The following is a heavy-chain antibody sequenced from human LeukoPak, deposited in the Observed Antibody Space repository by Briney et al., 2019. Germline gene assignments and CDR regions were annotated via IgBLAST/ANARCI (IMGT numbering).Heavy chain of an antibody. CDR3: AKDLVAGSLGVFDY. J-gene: IGHJ4*02. CDR1: GFTFSSYA. D-gene: IGHD6-19*01. V-gene: IGHV3-23*01. CDR2: ISGGGTST. Sequence: GGSLRLSCAASGFTFSSYAMSWVRQAPGKGLEWVSAISGGGTSTYYADSVKGRFTISRDKSKNTLYLQMNSLRAEDTAVYYCAKDLVAGSLGVFDYWGQGTLVTVSS.